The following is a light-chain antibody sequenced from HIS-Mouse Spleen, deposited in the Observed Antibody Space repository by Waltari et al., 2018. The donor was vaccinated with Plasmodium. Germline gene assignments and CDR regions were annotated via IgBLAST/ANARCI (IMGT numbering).Light chain of an antibody. V-gene: IGLV1-40*01. CDR3: QSYDSSLSGYV. CDR1: SPNLGAGYD. J-gene: IGLJ1*01. CDR2: GNS. Sequence: QSVLTQPPSVSGAPGQRVTISCTGSSPNLGAGYDVHAYQPLPGTAPKLLIYGNSNRPSGVPDRFSGSKSGTSASLAITGLQAEDEADYYCQSYDSSLSGYVFGTGTKVTVL.